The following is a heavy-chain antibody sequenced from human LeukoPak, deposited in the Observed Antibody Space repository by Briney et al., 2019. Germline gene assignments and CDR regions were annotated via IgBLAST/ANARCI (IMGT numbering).Heavy chain of an antibody. CDR1: GGSISSGSYY. CDR2: IYTSGST. Sequence: PSETLSLTCTVSGGSISSGSYYWSWIRQPAGKGLEWIGRIYTSGSTNYNPSLKSRVTISVDTSKNQFSLKLSSVTAADTAVYYCARAAPIEMATKQHAFDIWGQGTMVTVSS. J-gene: IGHJ3*02. V-gene: IGHV4-61*02. CDR3: ARAAPIEMATKQHAFDI. D-gene: IGHD5-24*01.